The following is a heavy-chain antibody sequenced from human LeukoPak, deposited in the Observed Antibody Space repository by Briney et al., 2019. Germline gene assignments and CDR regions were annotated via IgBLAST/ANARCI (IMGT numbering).Heavy chain of an antibody. J-gene: IGHJ3*02. Sequence: ASVKVSCKASGYTFTSYGISWVRQAPGQGLEWMGWISAYNGNTNYAQKLQGRVTMTTDTSTSTAYMELRSLRSDDTAVYYCARDAYYYDSSGLDGFDIWGQGTMVTVSS. CDR2: ISAYNGNT. CDR3: ARDAYYYDSSGLDGFDI. CDR1: GYTFTSYG. D-gene: IGHD3-22*01. V-gene: IGHV1-18*01.